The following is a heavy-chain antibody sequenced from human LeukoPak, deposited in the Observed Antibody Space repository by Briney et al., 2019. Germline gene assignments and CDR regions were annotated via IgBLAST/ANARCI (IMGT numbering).Heavy chain of an antibody. CDR1: GFTFTSYW. CDR3: ARSGNYYDTSGYHY. J-gene: IGHJ4*02. V-gene: IGHV5-51*01. D-gene: IGHD3-22*01. CDR2: IYPGDSDT. Sequence: GESLKISCEASGFTFTSYWIGWVRQMPGKGREGMGIIYPGDSDTRYSPSFQGQVTTSGDKSISTAYLKWSSLKASDTAMYYCARSGNYYDTSGYHYWGQGTLVTVSS.